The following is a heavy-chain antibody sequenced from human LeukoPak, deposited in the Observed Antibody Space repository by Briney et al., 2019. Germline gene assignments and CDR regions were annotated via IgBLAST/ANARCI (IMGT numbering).Heavy chain of an antibody. D-gene: IGHD2-2*01. CDR3: ASLGYCSSTSCHYFDY. CDR1: GGSISSGGYY. V-gene: IGHV4-31*03. CDR2: IYYSGST. Sequence: PSETLSLTCTVSGGSISSGGYYWSWIRQHPGKGLEWIGYIYYSGSTYYNPSLKSRVTISVDTSKNQFSLKLSSVTAADTAVYYCASLGYCSSTSCHYFDYWGQGTLVTVSS. J-gene: IGHJ4*02.